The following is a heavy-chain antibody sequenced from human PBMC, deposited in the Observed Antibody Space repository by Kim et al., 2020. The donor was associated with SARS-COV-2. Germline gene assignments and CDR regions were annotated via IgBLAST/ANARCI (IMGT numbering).Heavy chain of an antibody. J-gene: IGHJ4*02. CDR3: ARLGYSYGLGTYYFDY. D-gene: IGHD5-18*01. V-gene: IGHV4-39*01. Sequence: SLKSRVTIPVDTSKKQFSLKLSSVAAADTAVYYCARLGYSYGLGTYYFDYWGQGTLVTVSS.